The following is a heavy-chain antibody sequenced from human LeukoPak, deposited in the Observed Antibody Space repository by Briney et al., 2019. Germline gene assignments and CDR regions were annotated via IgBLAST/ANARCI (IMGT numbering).Heavy chain of an antibody. CDR2: ISGSGGST. V-gene: IGHV3-23*01. Sequence: GGSLRLSCAASGFTFSSYAMSWVRKAPGKGLEWVSAISGSGGSTYYADSVKGRFTISRDNSKNTLYLQMNSLRAEDTAVYDCAKDLLAAAGKNFDYWGQGTLVTVSS. J-gene: IGHJ4*02. CDR1: GFTFSSYA. D-gene: IGHD6-13*01. CDR3: AKDLLAAAGKNFDY.